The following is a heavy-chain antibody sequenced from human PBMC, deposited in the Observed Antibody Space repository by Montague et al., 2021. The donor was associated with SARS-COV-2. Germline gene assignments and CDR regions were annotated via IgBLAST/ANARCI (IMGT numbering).Heavy chain of an antibody. CDR1: GTSFSGYY. CDR2: INHGGST. J-gene: IGHJ6*03. Sequence: SETLSLTCAVHGTSFSGYYWNWIRQPPGKGLEWIGEINHGGSTKYSPSLKSRLTISADTSKNQFSLKLTSVAAADTAVYYCARLRDGVVPSPILGVGPYYSYYYLDVWERGTTVTVSS. V-gene: IGHV4-34*01. CDR3: ARLRDGVVPSPILGVGPYYSYYYLDV. D-gene: IGHD3-10*01.